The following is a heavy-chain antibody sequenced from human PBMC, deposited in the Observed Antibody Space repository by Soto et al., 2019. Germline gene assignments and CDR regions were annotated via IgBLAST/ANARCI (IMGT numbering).Heavy chain of an antibody. CDR1: GGSFSDYY. CDR2: INHSGTT. D-gene: IGHD3-9*01. CDR3: ARKPIYHFFAGYYSVDY. J-gene: IGHJ4*02. V-gene: IGHV4-34*01. Sequence: QVQLRQWGAGLLKPSETLSLTCAVFGGSFSDYYWTWIRQPPGKWLEWIGEINHSGTTSYNPSLKSRLTISVDTSNNQFSLKLSSVTAADTAVYYWARKPIYHFFAGYYSVDYWGQGTLVTVSS.